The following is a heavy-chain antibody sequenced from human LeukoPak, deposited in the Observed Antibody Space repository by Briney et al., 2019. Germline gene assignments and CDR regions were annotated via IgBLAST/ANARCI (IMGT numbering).Heavy chain of an antibody. CDR2: IYYSGST. D-gene: IGHD5-12*01. J-gene: IGHJ4*02. CDR3: ARVGGYSGFY. V-gene: IGHV4-39*07. Sequence: SETLPLTCTVSGGSISSSSYYWGWIRQPPGKGLEWIGSIYYSGSTYYNPSLRSRVTISIDTSKSQFSLKLNSLTTTDTAVYYCARVGGYSGFYWGQGTLVTVSS. CDR1: GGSISSSSYY.